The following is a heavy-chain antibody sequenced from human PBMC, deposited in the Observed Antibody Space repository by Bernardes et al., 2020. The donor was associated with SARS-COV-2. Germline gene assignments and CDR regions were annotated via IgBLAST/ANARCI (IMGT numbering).Heavy chain of an antibody. D-gene: IGHD6-13*01. V-gene: IGHV3-66*02. CDR1: VFPASSHC. CDR3: ATRNTLLYSSIGYLVDL. CDR2: IFTSGST. Sequence: GSFRIPSVGAVFPASSHCIIWVRPAPGKGLEWVSVIFTSGSTYYADSLKGRFTISRDNSKNTPYLQMNSLRADDTDVYYCATRNTLLYSSIGYLVDLWVLVTLVIVSS. J-gene: IGHJ5*02.